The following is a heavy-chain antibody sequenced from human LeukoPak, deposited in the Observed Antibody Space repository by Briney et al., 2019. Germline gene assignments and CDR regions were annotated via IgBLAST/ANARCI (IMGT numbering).Heavy chain of an antibody. V-gene: IGHV3-48*02. CDR2: ISSSSSTI. CDR1: GFTFSSYS. Sequence: GGSLRLSCAASGFTFSSYSMNWVRQAPGKGLEWVSYISSSSSTIYYADSVKGRFTISRDNAKNSLYLQMNSLRDEDTAVYYCARDPGEVTPRGYYYYGMDVWGQGTTVTVSS. D-gene: IGHD2-21*02. J-gene: IGHJ6*02. CDR3: ARDPGEVTPRGYYYYGMDV.